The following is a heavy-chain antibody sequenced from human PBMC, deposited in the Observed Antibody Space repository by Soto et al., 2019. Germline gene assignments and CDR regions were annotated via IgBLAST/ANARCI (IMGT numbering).Heavy chain of an antibody. CDR3: AKGPEYDILTGCDY. CDR2: LSGGGSTT. D-gene: IGHD3-9*01. V-gene: IGHV3-23*01. CDR1: GFTFSLSA. J-gene: IGHJ4*02. Sequence: EVQLLESGGGFVQPGESLRLSCAASGFTFSLSAMSWVRQAPGRGLDWVSSLSGGGSTTDYADSVKGPFTISRANSKNTVHLQMNRLRAEDTAVYYCAKGPEYDILTGCDYWGQGALVSVSS.